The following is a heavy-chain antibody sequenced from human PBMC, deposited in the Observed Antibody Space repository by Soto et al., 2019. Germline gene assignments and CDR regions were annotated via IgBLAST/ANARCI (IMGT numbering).Heavy chain of an antibody. D-gene: IGHD6-19*01. Sequence: QVQLVQSGTEVKKPGASVRVSCKASGYTFTSYDINWVRQATGQGLEWLGWMNPNSGNTGYAEKFQGRVTMTRDTSTTTAYMELSSLKSEDTAVYYCTRDIISYSSAWGYWGQGTLVTVSS. CDR1: GYTFTSYD. CDR3: TRDIISYSSAWGY. V-gene: IGHV1-8*01. CDR2: MNPNSGNT. J-gene: IGHJ4*02.